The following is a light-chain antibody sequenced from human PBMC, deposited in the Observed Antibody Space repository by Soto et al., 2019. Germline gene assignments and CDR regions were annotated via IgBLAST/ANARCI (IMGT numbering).Light chain of an antibody. V-gene: IGKV3-15*01. Sequence: EIVMTQSPATLSVSPGERATLSCRASQNVGTKLAWYQQKPGQAPRLLIYGASTRATGFPARFSGSGSGTEFTLTISSLQSENVAVYYCQQYDNWPPLTFGGGTKVEIK. CDR3: QQYDNWPPLT. CDR1: QNVGTK. J-gene: IGKJ4*01. CDR2: GAS.